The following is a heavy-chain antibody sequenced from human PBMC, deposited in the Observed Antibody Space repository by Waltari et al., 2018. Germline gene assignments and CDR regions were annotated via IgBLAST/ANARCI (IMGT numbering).Heavy chain of an antibody. CDR3: ARGAARYSSSSAYYYGMDV. V-gene: IGHV4-34*01. Sequence: QVQLQQWGAGLLKPSETLSLTCAVYGGSFSGYYWSWIRQPPGKGLGWIGEINHSGSPNSNPSLNSRVTISVDTSKNQFSLKLSSVTAADTAVYYCARGAARYSSSSAYYYGMDVWGQGTTVTVSS. J-gene: IGHJ6*02. D-gene: IGHD6-6*01. CDR1: GGSFSGYY. CDR2: INHSGSP.